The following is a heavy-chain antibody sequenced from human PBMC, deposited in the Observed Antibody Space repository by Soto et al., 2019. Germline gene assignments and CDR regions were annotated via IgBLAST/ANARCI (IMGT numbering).Heavy chain of an antibody. CDR3: ARDFAVAASFDY. CDR2: ISYDGSNK. CDR1: GFTFSSYA. V-gene: IGHV3-30-3*01. Sequence: QVQLVESGGGVVQPGRSLRLSCAASGFTFSSYAMHWVRQAPGKGLEWVAVISYDGSNKYYADSVKGRFTISRDNSKNTLYLQMNSLRAEDTAVYYGARDFAVAASFDYWGQGTLVTVSS. J-gene: IGHJ4*02. D-gene: IGHD6-19*01.